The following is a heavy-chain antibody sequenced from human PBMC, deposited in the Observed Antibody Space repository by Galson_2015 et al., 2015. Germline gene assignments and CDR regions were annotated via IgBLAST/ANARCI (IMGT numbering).Heavy chain of an antibody. J-gene: IGHJ4*02. Sequence: SLRLSCAASGFTFGDYAMSWFRQAPGKGLEWVSGITGSGGSTYYADSVKGRFTISRDNSKNTLFLHMNSLRAEDTAVYYCAKESPSGSSSCSYFDSSGQGTLITVSS. CDR2: ITGSGGST. V-gene: IGHV3-23*01. CDR1: GFTFGDYA. D-gene: IGHD6-13*01. CDR3: AKESPSGSSSCSYFDS.